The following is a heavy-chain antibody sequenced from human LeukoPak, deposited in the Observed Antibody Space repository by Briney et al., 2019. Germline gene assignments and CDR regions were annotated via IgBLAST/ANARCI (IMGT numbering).Heavy chain of an antibody. CDR3: AKDADLGYDFWSGYFSFDY. CDR2: ISGSGGST. CDR1: GFTFSSYA. Sequence: GGSLRLSCAASGFTFSSYAMGWIRQAPGKGLEWVSAISGSGGSTYYADSVKGRFTISRDNSKNTLYLQMNSLRAEDTAVYYCAKDADLGYDFWSGYFSFDYWGQGTLVTVSS. J-gene: IGHJ4*02. V-gene: IGHV3-23*01. D-gene: IGHD3-3*01.